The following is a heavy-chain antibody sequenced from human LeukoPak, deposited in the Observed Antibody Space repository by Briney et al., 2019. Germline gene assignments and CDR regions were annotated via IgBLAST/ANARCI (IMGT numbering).Heavy chain of an antibody. CDR3: AQRGENWNPFDY. D-gene: IGHD1-1*01. Sequence: GGSLRLSCAASGFTFSSYNMNWVRQAPGKGLEWVSSISSSSSYIYYADSMKGRFTISRDNAKNSLYLQMNSLRAEDTAVYYCAQRGENWNPFDYWGQGTLVTVSS. V-gene: IGHV3-21*01. CDR1: GFTFSSYN. CDR2: ISSSSSYI. J-gene: IGHJ4*02.